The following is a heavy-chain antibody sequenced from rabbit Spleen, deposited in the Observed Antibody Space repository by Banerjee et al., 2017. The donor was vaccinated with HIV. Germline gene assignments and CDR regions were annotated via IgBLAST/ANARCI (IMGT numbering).Heavy chain of an antibody. CDR1: GFSFTISYY. Sequence: QSLEESGGHLVKPGASLTLSCTASGFSFTISYYMCWVRQAPGKGLEWIACIDGGDSGSPYYANWAKGRFAISKSSSTTVTLQMTSLTAADTATYFCARDGAGGSYFALWGPGTLVTVS. V-gene: IGHV1S40*01. CDR3: ARDGAGGSYFAL. CDR2: IDGGDSGSP. D-gene: IGHD8-1*01. J-gene: IGHJ4*01.